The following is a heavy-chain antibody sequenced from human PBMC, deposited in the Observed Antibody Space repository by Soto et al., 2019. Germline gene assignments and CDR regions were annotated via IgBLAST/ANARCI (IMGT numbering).Heavy chain of an antibody. V-gene: IGHV1-69*13. Sequence: GASVKVSCKASGGTFSSYAISWVRQAPGQGLEWMGGIIPIFGTANYAQKFQGRVTITADESTSTAYMELSSLRSEDTAVYYCAIVVVPAAFNWFDPWGQGTLVTVSS. J-gene: IGHJ5*02. CDR3: AIVVVPAAFNWFDP. CDR2: IIPIFGTA. CDR1: GGTFSSYA. D-gene: IGHD2-2*01.